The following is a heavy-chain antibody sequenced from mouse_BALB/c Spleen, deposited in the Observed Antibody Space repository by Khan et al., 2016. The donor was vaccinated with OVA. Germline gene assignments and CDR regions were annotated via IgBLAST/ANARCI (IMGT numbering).Heavy chain of an antibody. CDR3: ARSEYYGYTIYAMDY. CDR2: IAPGSSSS. D-gene: IGHD1-1*01. CDR1: GYTFTSHW. Sequence: DLVKPGASVRLSCKASGYTFTSHWINWIKQRPGQGLEWIGHIAPGSSSSYYNQMFKGKATLTVDTSSTTAYIQLSSLSSEDSAVYFGARSEYYGYTIYAMDYWGQGTSVTVSS. J-gene: IGHJ4*01. V-gene: IGHV1S41*01.